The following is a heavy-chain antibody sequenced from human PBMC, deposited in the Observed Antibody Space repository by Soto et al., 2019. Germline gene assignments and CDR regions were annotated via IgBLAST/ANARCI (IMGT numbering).Heavy chain of an antibody. CDR1: GESISSSSYY. D-gene: IGHD2-21*02. V-gene: IGHV4-39*01. J-gene: IGHJ4*02. CDR2: IYYSGLT. CDR3: ARQGKTVVTKDYFDN. Sequence: SETXSLTCIVSGESISSSSYYWGWIRQPPGKGLEWIGSIYYSGLTYYNPSFKSRVTISIDTSKNQFSLKLSSVTATDTAVYYCARQGKTVVTKDYFDNWGQGALVTVSS.